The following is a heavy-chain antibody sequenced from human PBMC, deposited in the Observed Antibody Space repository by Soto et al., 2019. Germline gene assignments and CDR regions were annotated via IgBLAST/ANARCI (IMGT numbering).Heavy chain of an antibody. CDR1: GFTFRSFT. CDR3: TRDASRDSSARGWFDP. CDR2: ISSNSAYI. D-gene: IGHD6-13*01. V-gene: IGHV3-21*01. J-gene: IGHJ5*02. Sequence: LRLSCAASGFTFRSFTMNWVRQAPGKGLEWVSTISSNSAYIYYTDALRGRFTISRDNAKNSLHLQMNSLRAEDTAVYYCTRDASRDSSARGWFDPWGPGTLVTVHS.